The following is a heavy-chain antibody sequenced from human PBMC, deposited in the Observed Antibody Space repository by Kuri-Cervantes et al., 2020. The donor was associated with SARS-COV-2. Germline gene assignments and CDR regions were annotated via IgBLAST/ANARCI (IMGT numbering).Heavy chain of an antibody. Sequence: GESLKISCAASGFTFSSYAMSWVRQAPGKGLEWVSAISGSGGSTYYADSVKGRFTISRDNSKYTLYLQMNSLRAEDTAAYYCARDQYGMDVWGQGTLVTVSS. J-gene: IGHJ6*02. CDR2: ISGSGGST. CDR1: GFTFSSYA. CDR3: ARDQYGMDV. V-gene: IGHV3-23*01.